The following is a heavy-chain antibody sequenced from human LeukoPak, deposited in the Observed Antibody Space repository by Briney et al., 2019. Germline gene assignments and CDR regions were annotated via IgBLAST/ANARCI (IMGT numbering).Heavy chain of an antibody. CDR2: ISWNSGSI. Sequence: PGGSLRLSCAASGFTFDDYAMHWVRQAPGKGLEWVSGISWNSGSIGYADSVKGRFTISRDNAKNSLYLQMNSLRAEDTAVYYCARGPLPDYWGQGTLVTVSS. V-gene: IGHV3-9*01. CDR1: GFTFDDYA. CDR3: ARGPLPDY. J-gene: IGHJ4*02.